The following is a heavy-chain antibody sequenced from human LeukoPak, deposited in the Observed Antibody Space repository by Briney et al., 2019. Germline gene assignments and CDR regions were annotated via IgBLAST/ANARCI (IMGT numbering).Heavy chain of an antibody. CDR1: GFTFSSYD. CDR2: IGTAGYP. V-gene: IGHV3-13*05. Sequence: GGSLRLSCAASGFTFSSYDMHWVRQATGKGLEWVSAIGTAGYPYYPGSVKGRFTISRENAKNSLYLQMNSLRAGDTAVYYCARGVYDSSGYYSYFDYWCQGTLVTAYS. CDR3: ARGVYDSSGYYSYFDY. J-gene: IGHJ4*02. D-gene: IGHD3-22*01.